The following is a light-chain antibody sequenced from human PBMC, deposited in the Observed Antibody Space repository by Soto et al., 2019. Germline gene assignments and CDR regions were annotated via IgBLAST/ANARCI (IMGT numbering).Light chain of an antibody. CDR1: QSVSSN. V-gene: IGKV3-20*01. CDR3: QQYGGSPVT. CDR2: GAS. J-gene: IGKJ5*01. Sequence: EIVLTQSPATLSLSPGERATLSCRASQSVSSNLAWYQQKPGQAPRLLIYGASTRATGIPDRFSGSGSGTDFTLTISRLEPGDFAVYYCQQYGGSPVTFGQGTRLEIK.